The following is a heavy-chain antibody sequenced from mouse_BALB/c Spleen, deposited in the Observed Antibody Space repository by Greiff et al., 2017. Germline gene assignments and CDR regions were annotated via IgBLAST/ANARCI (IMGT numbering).Heavy chain of an antibody. CDR2: ISNLAYSI. J-gene: IGHJ2*01. D-gene: IGHD2-3*01. V-gene: IGHV5-15*02. CDR1: GFTFSDYG. Sequence: EVQGVESGGGLVQPGGSRKLSCAASGFTFSDYGMAWVRQAPGKGPEWVAFISNLAYSIYYADTVTGRFTISRENAKNTLYLEMSSLRSEDTAMYYCARDGDGYPYYFDYWGQGTTLTVSS. CDR3: ARDGDGYPYYFDY.